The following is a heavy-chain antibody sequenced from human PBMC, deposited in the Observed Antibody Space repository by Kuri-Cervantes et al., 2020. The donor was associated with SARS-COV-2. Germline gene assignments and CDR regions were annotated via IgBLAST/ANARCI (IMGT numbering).Heavy chain of an antibody. CDR3: ARGWSGRNPVFDY. D-gene: IGHD3-3*01. CDR1: GFTFSSYS. CDR2: ISSSSSYI. V-gene: IGHV3-21*01. J-gene: IGHJ4*02. Sequence: LSLTCAASGFTFSSYSMNWVRQAPGKGLEWVSSISSSSSYIYYADSVKGRFTISRDNAKNSLYLQMNSLRAEDTAVYYCARGWSGRNPVFDYWGQGTLVTVSS.